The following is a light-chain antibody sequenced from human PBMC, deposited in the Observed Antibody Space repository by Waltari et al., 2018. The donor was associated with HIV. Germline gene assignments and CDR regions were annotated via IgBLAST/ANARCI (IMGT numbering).Light chain of an antibody. CDR2: EHN. V-gene: IGLV6-57*02. Sequence: NFMLTQPHSVSESPGKTVTISCTGSGGSIASNYVQWYQQRPGSAPTTVIYEHNQRPSWVPDRFSGSIDSSSNSASLTISGLKTEDEADYYCQSYDSITWVFGVGTKLTVL. CDR1: GGSIASNY. CDR3: QSYDSITWV. J-gene: IGLJ3*02.